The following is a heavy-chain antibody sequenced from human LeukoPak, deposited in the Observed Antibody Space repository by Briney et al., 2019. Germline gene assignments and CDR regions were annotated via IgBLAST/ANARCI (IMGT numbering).Heavy chain of an antibody. CDR2: FSAHNGNT. CDR3: ARREGYGDYLNWFDP. V-gene: IGHV1-18*01. CDR1: GYTFTTYV. Sequence: GASVKVSCKASGYTFTTYVMHWVRQAPGQRLEWMGWFSAHNGNTNYAQKLQGRVTMTTDTSTSTAYMELRSLRSDDTAVYYCARREGYGDYLNWFDPWGQGTLVTVSS. D-gene: IGHD4-17*01. J-gene: IGHJ5*02.